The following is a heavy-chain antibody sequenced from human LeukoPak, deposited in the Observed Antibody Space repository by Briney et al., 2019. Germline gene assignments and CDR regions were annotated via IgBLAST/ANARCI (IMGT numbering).Heavy chain of an antibody. D-gene: IGHD5-18*01. J-gene: IGHJ6*02. CDR2: IKQDGSEK. CDR3: ARIHFYYYYYGMDV. CDR1: GFTFSSYW. Sequence: GGSLRLSCAASGFTFSSYWMSLVRQAPGKGLEWVANIKQDGSEKYYVDSVKGRFTISRDNAKNSLYLQMNSLRAEHTAVYYCARIHFYYYYYGMDVWGQGTTVTVSS. V-gene: IGHV3-7*01.